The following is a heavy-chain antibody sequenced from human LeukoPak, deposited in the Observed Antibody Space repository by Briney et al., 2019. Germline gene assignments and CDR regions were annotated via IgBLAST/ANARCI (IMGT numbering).Heavy chain of an antibody. J-gene: IGHJ4*02. V-gene: IGHV4-59*08. D-gene: IGHD3-22*01. CDR1: GGSINNYY. Sequence: SETLSLTCTVSGGSINNYYWSWIRQPPGKGLEWIGYIYYSGSTNYNPSLKSRVTISVDTSKNQFSLKLSSVTAADTAVYYCARHQDSYYYDSSGLDYWGQGTLVTVSS. CDR2: IYYSGST. CDR3: ARHQDSYYYDSSGLDY.